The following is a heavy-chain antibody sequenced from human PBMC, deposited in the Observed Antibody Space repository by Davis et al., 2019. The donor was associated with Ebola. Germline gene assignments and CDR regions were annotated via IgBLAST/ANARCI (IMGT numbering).Heavy chain of an antibody. CDR3: AKLYGSGSLFDS. V-gene: IGHV1-69*13. J-gene: IGHJ4*02. D-gene: IGHD3-10*01. CDR2: IIPKFGTP. Sequence: SVKVSCKASGGTFSIYAISWVRQAPGQGLEWMGGIIPKFGTPTYAQSFQGRVTITADESTSTAYVELSGLRFEDTAVYYCAKLYGSGSLFDSWGQGTLITVSS. CDR1: GGTFSIYA.